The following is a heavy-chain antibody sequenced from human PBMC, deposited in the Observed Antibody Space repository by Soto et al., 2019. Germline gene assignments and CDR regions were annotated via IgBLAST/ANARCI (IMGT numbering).Heavy chain of an antibody. CDR2: ISRSSSDI. CDR3: ARYGSGSNLRDPFAH. CDR1: GFSFSDYS. D-gene: IGHD3-10*01. Sequence: EVQLEDSGGGLVQPGGSLRLSCVASGFSFSDYSMNWVRQAPGKGLEWVSYISRSSSDIYYVDSVKGRLTIARDKDKNALHRQMNSLSDEDTAMYYCARYGSGSNLRDPFAHWGQGTLVTVSS. J-gene: IGHJ4*02. V-gene: IGHV3-48*02.